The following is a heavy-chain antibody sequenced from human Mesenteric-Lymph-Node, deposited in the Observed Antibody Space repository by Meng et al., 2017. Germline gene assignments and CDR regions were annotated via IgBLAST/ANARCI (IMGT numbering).Heavy chain of an antibody. CDR1: GGSLSSRNW. V-gene: IGHV4-4*02. CDR2: IYHSGST. D-gene: IGHD2-21*02. J-gene: IGHJ4*02. CDR3: ARVGAYCGGDCYHPR. Sequence: QLEWAAPGRVKPSGTLSLPCAVSGGSLSSRNWWSWVRQPPGKGLEWIGEIYHSGSTNYNPSLKSRVTISVDESKNQFSLRLSSVTAADTAVYYCARVGAYCGGDCYHPRWGQGTLVTVSS.